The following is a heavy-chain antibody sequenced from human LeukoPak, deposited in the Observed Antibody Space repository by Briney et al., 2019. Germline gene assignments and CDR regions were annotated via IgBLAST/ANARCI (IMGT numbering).Heavy chain of an antibody. D-gene: IGHD2-2*01. CDR3: ARDPYCSSTSCYWGSRDYYYMDV. Sequence: PGGSLRLSCAASGFTFSSYGMHWVRQAPGKGLEWVAVISYDGSNKYYADSVKGRFTISRDNSKNTLYLQMNSLRAEDTAVYYCARDPYCSSTSCYWGSRDYYYMDVWGKGTTVTVSS. J-gene: IGHJ6*03. CDR2: ISYDGSNK. V-gene: IGHV3-30*03. CDR1: GFTFSSYG.